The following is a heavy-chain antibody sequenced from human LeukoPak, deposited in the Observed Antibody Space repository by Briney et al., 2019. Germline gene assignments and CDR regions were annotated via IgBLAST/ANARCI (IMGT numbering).Heavy chain of an antibody. D-gene: IGHD3-3*01. Sequence: GGSLRLSCAASGFTFSSYSMNWVRQAPGKGLEWVSYISSSGSTIYYADSVKGRFTISRDNAKNSLYLQMNSLRAEDTAVYYCARLLTYYDFWSGAYSQHDAFDIWGQGTMVTVSS. CDR2: ISSSGSTI. CDR1: GFTFSSYS. CDR3: ARLLTYYDFWSGAYSQHDAFDI. J-gene: IGHJ3*02. V-gene: IGHV3-48*04.